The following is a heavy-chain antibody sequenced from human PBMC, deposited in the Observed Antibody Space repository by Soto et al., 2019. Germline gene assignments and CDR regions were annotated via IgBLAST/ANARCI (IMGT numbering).Heavy chain of an antibody. J-gene: IGHJ5*02. Sequence: QVQLVQSGPEVKKPGASVKVSCRASGYIFITFGISWVRQAPGQGPEWMGRMSPYNGNTNYGRKFKGRVTMTVDTSTHTAYMELRSLRSDDTAVYYCARDPGGATGFDPWGQGTLVTVSS. CDR1: GYIFITFG. CDR3: ARDPGGATGFDP. V-gene: IGHV1-18*01. D-gene: IGHD3-10*01. CDR2: MSPYNGNT.